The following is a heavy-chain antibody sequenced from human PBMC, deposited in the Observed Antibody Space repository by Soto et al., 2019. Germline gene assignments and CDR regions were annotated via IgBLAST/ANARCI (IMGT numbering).Heavy chain of an antibody. Sequence: PSETLSLTCTVSGGSISSNYWTWIRQPPGKGLEWIGYVYNSGSTNYNPSHKSRVTISEDTSKSQFSLKVNSMTAAYTAVYYCARYRREAVAGYTLDNWGQGILVTVSS. CDR1: GGSISSNY. V-gene: IGHV4-59*01. D-gene: IGHD6-13*01. CDR3: ARYRREAVAGYTLDN. CDR2: VYNSGST. J-gene: IGHJ4*02.